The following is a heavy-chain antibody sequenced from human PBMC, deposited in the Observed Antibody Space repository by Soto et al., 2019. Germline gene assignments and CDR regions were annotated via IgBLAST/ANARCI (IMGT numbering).Heavy chain of an antibody. CDR2: IIPIFGTA. CDR1: GGTFSSYA. CDR3: ARGLVYYYGMDV. V-gene: IGHV1-69*06. Sequence: SVKVSCKASGGTFSSYAISWVRQAPGQGLEWMGGIIPIFGTANYAQKFQGRVTITADKSTSTAYMGLSSLRSEDTAVYYCARGLVYYYGMDVWGQGATVTVSS. J-gene: IGHJ6*02. D-gene: IGHD2-8*02.